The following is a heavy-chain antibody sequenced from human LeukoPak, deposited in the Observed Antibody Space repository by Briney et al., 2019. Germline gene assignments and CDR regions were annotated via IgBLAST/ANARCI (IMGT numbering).Heavy chain of an antibody. CDR3: AKVPRGAYYYYYGMDV. V-gene: IGHV3-30*18. CDR2: ISYDGINK. D-gene: IGHD3-10*01. J-gene: IGHJ6*02. Sequence: GGSLRLSCAASGFTFSTYGMHWVRQAPGKGLEWVAVISYDGINKYYADSVKGRFTISRDNSKNTLYLQMNSLRAEDTAVYYCAKVPRGAYYYYYGMDVWGQGTTVTVSS. CDR1: GFTFSTYG.